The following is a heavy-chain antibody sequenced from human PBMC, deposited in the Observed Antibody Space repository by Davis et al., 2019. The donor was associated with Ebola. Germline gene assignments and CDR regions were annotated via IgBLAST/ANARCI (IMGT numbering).Heavy chain of an antibody. V-gene: IGHV3-74*01. Sequence: HTGGSLRLSCEASGFTFSTYLMHWVRQAPGKGLEWVSRIDTYGRTISYADSVKGRFTISRDNAKNTLYLQMNSLRDDDTAVYYCARDLKWVVFDYWGQGTLVTVSS. CDR2: IDTYGRTI. J-gene: IGHJ4*02. D-gene: IGHD1-26*01. CDR1: GFTFSTYL. CDR3: ARDLKWVVFDY.